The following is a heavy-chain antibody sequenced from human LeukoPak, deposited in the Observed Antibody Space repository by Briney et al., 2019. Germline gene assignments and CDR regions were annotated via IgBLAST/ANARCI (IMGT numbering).Heavy chain of an antibody. CDR3: ARSDSSGYTVDY. CDR1: GFTFSSYW. Sequence: HSGGSLRLSCAASGFTFSSYWMSWVRQAPGKGLEWVVNIKQDGSEKYYVDSVKGRFSISRDNAKNSLYLQMNSLRAEDTAVYYCARSDSSGYTVDYWGQGTLVTVSS. V-gene: IGHV3-7*01. D-gene: IGHD3-22*01. CDR2: IKQDGSEK. J-gene: IGHJ4*02.